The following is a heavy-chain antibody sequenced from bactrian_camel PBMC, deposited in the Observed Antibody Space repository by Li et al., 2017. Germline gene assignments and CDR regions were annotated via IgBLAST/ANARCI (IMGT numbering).Heavy chain of an antibody. CDR3: AAASNCAVVAGIPPHEYTY. V-gene: IGHV3S54*01. Sequence: HVQLVESGGGSVQAGGSLRVSCVASGITYCMGWFRQAPGKEREAVATLYTPGAGTRYADSAPYYTDSVKGRFTVSQDNAKNTLYLHMNSLKPEDTAMYYCAAASNCAVVAGIPPHEYTYYGQGTQVTVS. CDR1: GITYC. CDR2: LYTPGAGTRYADSAP. D-gene: IGHD6*01. J-gene: IGHJ4*01.